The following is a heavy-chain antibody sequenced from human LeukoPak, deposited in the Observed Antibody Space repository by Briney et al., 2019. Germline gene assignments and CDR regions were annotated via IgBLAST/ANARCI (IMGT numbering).Heavy chain of an antibody. CDR1: GGSISSYY. J-gene: IGHJ3*02. D-gene: IGHD1-26*01. CDR2: IHHSGST. V-gene: IGHV4-59*12. CDR3: ARAPLSGTYYTDAFDI. Sequence: SETLSLTCTVSGGSISSYYWSWIRQPPGKGLEWIGEIHHSGSTDYNPSLKSRVTISPDKSKNQFSLTLTSVTAADTAVYFCARAPLSGTYYTDAFDIWGQGTMVTVSS.